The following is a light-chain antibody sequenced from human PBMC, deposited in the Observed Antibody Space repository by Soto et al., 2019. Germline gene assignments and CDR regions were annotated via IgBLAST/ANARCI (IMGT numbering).Light chain of an antibody. CDR1: QDISSS. CDR3: QKLNTFPLT. V-gene: IGKV1-9*01. CDR2: DAS. Sequence: DIQLTQSPSLLSASVVDRVTITCRASQDISSSLAWYQQKSGKAPKPLIYDASTLQSGVPSRFSGSGSGTEFSLTINSLQPEDFATYYCQKLNTFPLTFGQGTKVDI. J-gene: IGKJ1*01.